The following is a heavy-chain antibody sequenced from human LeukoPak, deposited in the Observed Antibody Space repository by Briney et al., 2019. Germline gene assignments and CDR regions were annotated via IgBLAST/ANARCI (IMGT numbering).Heavy chain of an antibody. V-gene: IGHV3-7*01. D-gene: IGHD1-26*01. CDR1: GFTFTNYW. CDR2: IREDGGDI. Sequence: GVSLRLSCAASGFTFTNYWMSWVRQAPGKGLEWVAMIREDGGDIYYVGSVKGRFTISRDNTKNSLYLQMNSLRAEDTAMYYCARDRGSGSSQTHEFFEHWGQGTLVTVSS. CDR3: ARDRGSGSSQTHEFFEH. J-gene: IGHJ1*01.